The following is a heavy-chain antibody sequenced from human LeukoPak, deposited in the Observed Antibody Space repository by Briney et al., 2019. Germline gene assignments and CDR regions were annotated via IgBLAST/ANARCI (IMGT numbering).Heavy chain of an antibody. CDR2: ISGSGTNT. Sequence: GGSLRLSCAASGFTFSSYWMSWVRQAPGKGLEWVAFISGSGTNTYYADSVKGRFTISRDNSKNTLYLQMNSLRAEDTAVYYCASPSLYGDYYFDYWGQGTLVTVSS. V-gene: IGHV3-23*01. D-gene: IGHD4-17*01. J-gene: IGHJ4*02. CDR1: GFTFSSYW. CDR3: ASPSLYGDYYFDY.